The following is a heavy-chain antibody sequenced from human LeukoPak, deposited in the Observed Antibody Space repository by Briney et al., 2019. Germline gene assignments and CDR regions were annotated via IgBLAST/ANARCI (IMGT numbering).Heavy chain of an antibody. J-gene: IGHJ4*02. CDR1: GGSFSGYY. V-gene: IGHV4-34*01. CDR3: ARRTRGGGRYPFKY. Sequence: PSETLSLTCAVYGGSFSGYYWSWIRQPPGKGLEWIGEINHSGSTNYNPSLKSRVTISVDTSKNQFSLKLSSVTAADTAVYYCARRTRGGGRYPFKYWGQGTLVTVSS. D-gene: IGHD6-19*01. CDR2: INHSGST.